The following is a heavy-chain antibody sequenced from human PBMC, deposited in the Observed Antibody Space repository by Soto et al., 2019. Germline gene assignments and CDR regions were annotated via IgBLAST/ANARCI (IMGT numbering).Heavy chain of an antibody. J-gene: IGHJ4*02. CDR3: ARASGYVILTGYWLGYFDY. V-gene: IGHV3-74*01. CDR2: LNSDGSST. CDR1: GFTFSNYW. Sequence: GGSLRLSCAASGFTFSNYWMHWVRQAPGKGLAWVSRLNSDGSSTSYADAVKGRFTISRDNTKNTLSLQMDSLRTEDSAVYYCARASGYVILTGYWLGYFDYSGRRPLVTVSS. D-gene: IGHD3-9*01.